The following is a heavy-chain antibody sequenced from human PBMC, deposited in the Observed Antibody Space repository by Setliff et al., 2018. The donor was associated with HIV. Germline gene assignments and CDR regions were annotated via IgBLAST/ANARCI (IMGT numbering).Heavy chain of an antibody. D-gene: IGHD3-3*01. CDR3: ARSFWTTEVIPLGY. CDR1: GYIFTGYF. V-gene: IGHV1-2*02. Sequence: ASVKVSCKASGYIFTGYFMHWVRQAPGQGLEWMGWFNPKSGGTNYAQKFQGRVTMTCDTSISTAYMEVSRLRSDDTAVYYCARSFWTTEVIPLGYWGQGTLVTVSS. J-gene: IGHJ4*02. CDR2: FNPKSGGT.